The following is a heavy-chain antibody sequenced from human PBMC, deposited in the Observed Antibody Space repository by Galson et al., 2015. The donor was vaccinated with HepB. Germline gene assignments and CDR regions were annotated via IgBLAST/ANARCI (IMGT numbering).Heavy chain of an antibody. D-gene: IGHD5-18*01. CDR2: INSDGSST. V-gene: IGHV3-74*01. CDR1: GFTFSSYW. CDR3: ARVGGYRSLFDY. J-gene: IGHJ4*02. Sequence: SLRLSCAASGFTFSSYWMHWVRQAPGKGMVWVSRINSDGSSTSYADSVKGRFTISRDNAKNTLYLQMNSLRAEDTAVYYCARVGGYRSLFDYWGQGTLVTVSS.